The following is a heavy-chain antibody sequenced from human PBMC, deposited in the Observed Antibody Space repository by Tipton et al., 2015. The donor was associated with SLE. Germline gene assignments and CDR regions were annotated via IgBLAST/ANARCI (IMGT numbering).Heavy chain of an antibody. V-gene: IGHV4-59*11. CDR2: IYYSGST. D-gene: IGHD1-26*01. CDR3: ARETYSLAFDI. Sequence: TLSLTCTGSGGSISSHYWSWIRQPPGKGLEWIGYIYYSGSTNYNPSLKSRVTISVDTSKNQFSLKLSSVTAADTAVYYCARETYSLAFDIWGQGTMVTVSS. J-gene: IGHJ3*02. CDR1: GGSISSHY.